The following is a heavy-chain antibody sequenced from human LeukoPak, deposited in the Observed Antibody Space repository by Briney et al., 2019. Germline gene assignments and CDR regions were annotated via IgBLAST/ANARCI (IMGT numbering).Heavy chain of an antibody. CDR1: GGSINSYY. CDR3: ARGHISGWYVFDY. Sequence: PSETLSLTCTVSGGSINSYYWSWIRQPPGKGLEWIGYMYYSGTNYNPSLKSRVTISKDTPKNQFSLNLSSVTAADTAVYYCARGHISGWYVFDYWGQGTLATVSS. D-gene: IGHD6-19*01. J-gene: IGHJ4*02. CDR2: MYYSGT. V-gene: IGHV4-59*01.